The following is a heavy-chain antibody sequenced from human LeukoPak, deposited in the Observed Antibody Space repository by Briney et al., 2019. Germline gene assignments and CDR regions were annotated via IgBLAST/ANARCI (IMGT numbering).Heavy chain of an antibody. CDR3: ARGVRNWFDP. CDR1: GYSISSGYY. V-gene: IGHV4-38-2*02. J-gene: IGHJ5*02. D-gene: IGHD5/OR15-5a*01. Sequence: SETLSLTCTVSGYSISSGYYWGWIRQPPGKGLEWIGSIYYSGSTYYNPSLKSRVTISVDTSKNQFSLKLSSVTAADTAVYYCARGVRNWFDPWGQGTLVTVSS. CDR2: IYYSGST.